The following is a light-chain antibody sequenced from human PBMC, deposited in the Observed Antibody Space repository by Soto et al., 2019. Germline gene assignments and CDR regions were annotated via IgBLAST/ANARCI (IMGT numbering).Light chain of an antibody. CDR3: QQYYSTPPT. J-gene: IGKJ5*01. Sequence: DIVLTQSPDSLAVSLGERATINCKSSQSVLYSSNNKNYLAWYQQKPGQPPKLLIYWASTRESGVPDRFSGGGYGTDFTLTISSLQAEDVAVYYCQQYYSTPPTFGQGTRLEIK. CDR1: QSVLYSSNNKNY. CDR2: WAS. V-gene: IGKV4-1*01.